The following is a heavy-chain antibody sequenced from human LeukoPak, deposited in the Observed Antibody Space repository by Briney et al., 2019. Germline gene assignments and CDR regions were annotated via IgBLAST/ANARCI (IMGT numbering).Heavy chain of an antibody. Sequence: GGSLRLSCAASGFDFSDYYMTWVRQAPGKGLEWVSYISGGLSTISYADSVRGRFTISRDNAKNSLYLQMTSLRAEDTAVYYCARLTYSLVGAYYFDSWGQGSLVTVSS. V-gene: IGHV3-11*01. CDR1: GFDFSDYY. CDR3: ARLTYSLVGAYYFDS. CDR2: ISGGLSTI. J-gene: IGHJ4*02. D-gene: IGHD2-21*01.